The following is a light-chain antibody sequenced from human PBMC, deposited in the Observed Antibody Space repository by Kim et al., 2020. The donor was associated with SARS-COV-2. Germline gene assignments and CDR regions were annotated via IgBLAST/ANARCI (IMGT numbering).Light chain of an antibody. Sequence: SVSPGQTASITCSGDKLGDKYVCWYQQKPGQSPGLVIYQDSKRPSGIPERFSGSNSGNTATLTISGTQAMDEADYYCQAWDSSVVFGGGTQLTVL. V-gene: IGLV3-1*01. CDR3: QAWDSSVV. CDR1: KLGDKY. J-gene: IGLJ2*01. CDR2: QDS.